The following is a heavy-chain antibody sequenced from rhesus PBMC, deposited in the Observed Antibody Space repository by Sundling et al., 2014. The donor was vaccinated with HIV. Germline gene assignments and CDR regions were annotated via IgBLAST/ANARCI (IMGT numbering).Heavy chain of an antibody. CDR2: IVPLVGVT. V-gene: IGHV1-198*02. CDR3: ARGSRLVLDDDGLDS. D-gene: IGHD6-31*01. Sequence: QVQLVQSGAEVKKPGASVKVSCKASGFTFGSNAISWVRQAPGQGLEWMGGIVPLVGVTNYAQKFQGRVTITADTSTRTAYMELSSLRSEDTAMYYCARGSRLVLDDDGLDSWGQGVVVTVSS. CDR1: GFTFGSNA. J-gene: IGHJ6*01.